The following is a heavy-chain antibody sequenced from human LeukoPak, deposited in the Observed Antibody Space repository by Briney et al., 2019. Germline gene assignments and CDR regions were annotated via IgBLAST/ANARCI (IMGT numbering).Heavy chain of an antibody. CDR2: ISSSSSYI. CDR1: GFTFSSYS. V-gene: IGHV3-21*01. Sequence: GALRLSCAASGFTFSSYSMNWVRQAPGKGLEWVSSISSSSSYIYYADSVKGRFTISRDNAKNSLYLQMNSLRAEDTAVYYCARVSGLNWFDPWGQGTLVTVSS. D-gene: IGHD2-15*01. J-gene: IGHJ5*02. CDR3: ARVSGLNWFDP.